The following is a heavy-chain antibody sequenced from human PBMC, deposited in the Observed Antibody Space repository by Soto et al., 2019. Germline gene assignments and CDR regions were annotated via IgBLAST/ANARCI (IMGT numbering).Heavy chain of an antibody. CDR2: ISDSGGST. J-gene: IGHJ4*02. CDR1: GFTFGDYA. V-gene: IGHV3-23*01. D-gene: IGHD3-10*01. CDR3: AKGTYYYGSAPYYFDY. Sequence: GGSLRLSCTASGFTFGDYAMSWFRQAPGKGLEWVSGISDSGGSTYYADSVEGRFTISRDNSKNTLYLQMNSLRAEDTAVYYRAKGTYYYGSAPYYFDYWGQGTLVTVSS.